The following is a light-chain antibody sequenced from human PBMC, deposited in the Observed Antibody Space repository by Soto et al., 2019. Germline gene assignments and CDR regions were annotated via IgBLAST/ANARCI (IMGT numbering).Light chain of an antibody. CDR2: GAS. V-gene: IGKV3-15*01. CDR3: QQRINWRRLT. Sequence: EIVMTQSPATLSVSPGERATLSCRASQSVSSNLAWYQQKPGQAPRLLIYGASTRATGIPARFSGSGSGTDFTLTISSLEPEDFAVYYCQQRINWRRLTFGGGTKVDIK. CDR1: QSVSSN. J-gene: IGKJ4*01.